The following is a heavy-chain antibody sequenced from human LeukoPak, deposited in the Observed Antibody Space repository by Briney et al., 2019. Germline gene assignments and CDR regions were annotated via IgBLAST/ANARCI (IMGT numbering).Heavy chain of an antibody. D-gene: IGHD3-10*01. CDR1: GGSVSSGSYY. CDR2: IYYSGST. Sequence: PSETLSLTCTVSGGSVSSGSYYWSWIRLPPGKRLEWIGYIYYSGSTNYNPSLKSRVTISVDTSKNQFSLKLSSVTAADTAVYYCAREDRDYYGSGSYYGPFDYWGQGTLVTVSS. CDR3: AREDRDYYGSGSYYGPFDY. J-gene: IGHJ4*02. V-gene: IGHV4-61*01.